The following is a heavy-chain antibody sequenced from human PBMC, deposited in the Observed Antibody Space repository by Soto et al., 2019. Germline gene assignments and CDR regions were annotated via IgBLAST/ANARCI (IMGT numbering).Heavy chain of an antibody. CDR3: ARVEVGYDFWSGYYSPFDY. V-gene: IGHV3-21*01. CDR1: GFTFSSYS. D-gene: IGHD3-3*01. Sequence: PGGSLRLSCAASGFTFSSYSMNWVRQAPGKGLEWVSSISSSSSYIYYADSVKGRFTISRDNAKNSLYLQMNSLRAEDTAVYYCARVEVGYDFWSGYYSPFDYWGQGTLVTVSS. J-gene: IGHJ4*02. CDR2: ISSSSSYI.